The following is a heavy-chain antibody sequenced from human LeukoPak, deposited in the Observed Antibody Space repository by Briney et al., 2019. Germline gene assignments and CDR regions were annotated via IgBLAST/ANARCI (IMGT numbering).Heavy chain of an antibody. J-gene: IGHJ5*02. D-gene: IGHD2-2*01. CDR1: GGSFSGYY. CDR2: INHSGST. CDR3: ARGWKVPAALTRVRFDP. Sequence: SETLSLTCAVYGGSFSGYYWSWSRQPPGKGLEWIGEINHSGSTNYNPSLKSRVTISVDTSKNQFSLKLSSVTAADTAVYYCARGWKVPAALTRVRFDPWGQGSLVTVSS. V-gene: IGHV4-34*01.